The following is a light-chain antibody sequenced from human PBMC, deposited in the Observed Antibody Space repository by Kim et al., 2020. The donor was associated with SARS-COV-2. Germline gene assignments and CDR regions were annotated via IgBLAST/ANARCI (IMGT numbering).Light chain of an antibody. CDR3: QQYNNWPPAT. Sequence: EIMMTQSPATLSVSPGERATLSCRASQSVGGNLAWYQQKPGQAPRLLMYAVSTRATGVPARFSGSGSGAEFTLTISSLQSEDFAIYYCQQYNNWPPATFGQGTKLEI. V-gene: IGKV3-15*01. CDR1: QSVGGN. CDR2: AVS. J-gene: IGKJ2*01.